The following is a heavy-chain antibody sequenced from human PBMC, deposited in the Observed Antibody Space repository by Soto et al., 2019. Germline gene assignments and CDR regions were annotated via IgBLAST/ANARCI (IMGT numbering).Heavy chain of an antibody. J-gene: IGHJ6*02. V-gene: IGHV4-39*01. CDR1: GGSISSSRYY. Sequence: SETRSLTCTGSGGSISSSRYYGGCIRQPPGKGLEWIGSIYYSGSTYYNPSLKSRVTISVDTSKNQFSLKLSSVTAADTAVYYCARHWGNYVGYYYGMDVWGQGTTVT. D-gene: IGHD4-4*01. CDR3: ARHWGNYVGYYYGMDV. CDR2: IYYSGST.